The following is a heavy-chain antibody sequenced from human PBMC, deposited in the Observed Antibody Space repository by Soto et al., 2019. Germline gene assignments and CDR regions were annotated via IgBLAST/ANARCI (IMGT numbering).Heavy chain of an antibody. CDR2: IGSRSDI. J-gene: IGHJ6*02. D-gene: IGHD2-2*02. Sequence: PGGSLRLSRVGSGFTFSNYSINWVRQAPGKGLEWVSSIGSRSDIYYADSVKGRFTISRDNAKNSVSLQMNSLRAEDTAVYYCAREYTAWPLAYGLDVWGQGTTVTVSS. CDR1: GFTFSNYS. CDR3: AREYTAWPLAYGLDV. V-gene: IGHV3-21*01.